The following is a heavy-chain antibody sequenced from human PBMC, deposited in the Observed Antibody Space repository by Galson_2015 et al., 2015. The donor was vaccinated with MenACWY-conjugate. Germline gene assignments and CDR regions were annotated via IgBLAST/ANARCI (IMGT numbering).Heavy chain of an antibody. V-gene: IGHV3-23*01. CDR3: AKDVYMDV. J-gene: IGHJ6*03. CDR1: GFTFRKYA. Sequence: SLRLSCAASGFTFRKYAMSWVRQAPGTGLEWVAIISDSGAATHYIDSVKGRFTISRDNSKNTLYLQMSRLRAEDTALYYCAKDVYMDVWGKGTTVSVSS. CDR2: ISDSGAAT.